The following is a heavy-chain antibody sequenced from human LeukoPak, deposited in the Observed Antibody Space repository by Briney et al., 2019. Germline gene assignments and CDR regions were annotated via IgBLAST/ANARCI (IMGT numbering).Heavy chain of an antibody. V-gene: IGHV3-48*03. CDR3: ARASNSRWYTIDY. Sequence: GGSLRLSCAASGFTFSSYEMNWVRQAPGKGLEWVSYISSSGYTIYYADSVKGRFTISRDNAKNSLYLQMNSLRAEDTAVYYCARASNSRWYTIDYWGQGTLVTVSS. CDR1: GFTFSSYE. CDR2: ISSSGYTI. J-gene: IGHJ4*02. D-gene: IGHD2-15*01.